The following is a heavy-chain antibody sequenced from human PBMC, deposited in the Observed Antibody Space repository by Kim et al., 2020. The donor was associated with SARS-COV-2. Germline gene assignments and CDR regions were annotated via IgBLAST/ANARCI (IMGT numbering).Heavy chain of an antibody. D-gene: IGHD2-15*01. CDR3: ARHEDLDYYGLDV. CDR1: GGSIRSSTHY. J-gene: IGHJ6*01. V-gene: IGHV4-39*01. CDR2: INYSGST. Sequence: SETLSLTCTVSGGSIRSSTHYWGWIRQPPGKGLEWIGSINYSGSTYYNPSLKSRVTIYVDTSKNQYSLKVSSVTAADTAVYYCARHEDLDYYGLDVWGQGTTVTVSS.